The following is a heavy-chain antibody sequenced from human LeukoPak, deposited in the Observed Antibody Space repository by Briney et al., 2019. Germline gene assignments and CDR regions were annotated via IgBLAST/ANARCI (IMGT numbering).Heavy chain of an antibody. J-gene: IGHJ3*02. CDR2: YPGDSDT. D-gene: IGHD3-22*01. V-gene: IGHV5-51*01. CDR3: ARHYYDSSGYQSAFDI. Sequence: YPGDSDTRYSPSFQGQVTISVDKCISTAYLQWSSLKASDTAMYHCARHYYDSSGYQSAFDIWGQGTMVTVSS.